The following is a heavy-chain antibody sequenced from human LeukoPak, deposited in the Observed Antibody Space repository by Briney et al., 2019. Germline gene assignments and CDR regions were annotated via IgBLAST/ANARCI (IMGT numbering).Heavy chain of an antibody. D-gene: IGHD3-10*01. V-gene: IGHV1-18*01. Sequence: GASVTVSCKASGYTFTSYGISWVRQAPGQGLEWMGWISAYNGNTNYAQKLQGRVTMTTDTSTSTAYMELRSLRSDDTAVYYCARDVENYYGSGSAIDYFDYWGQGTLVTVSS. CDR3: ARDVENYYGSGSAIDYFDY. CDR2: ISAYNGNT. CDR1: GYTFTSYG. J-gene: IGHJ4*02.